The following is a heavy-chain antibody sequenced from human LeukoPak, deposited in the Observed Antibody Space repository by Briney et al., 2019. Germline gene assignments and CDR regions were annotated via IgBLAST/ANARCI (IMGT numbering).Heavy chain of an antibody. Sequence: ASVTVSCTASGYTFTSYDINWVRQAAGQGLEWMGWMNPNGGNTGYAQKFQGRVTMTRNTSISTAYMELSSLRSEDTAVYYCARGRLWCSGGSCYLYWGQGTLVTVSS. J-gene: IGHJ4*02. D-gene: IGHD2-15*01. CDR2: MNPNGGNT. CDR1: GYTFTSYD. CDR3: ARGRLWCSGGSCYLY. V-gene: IGHV1-8*01.